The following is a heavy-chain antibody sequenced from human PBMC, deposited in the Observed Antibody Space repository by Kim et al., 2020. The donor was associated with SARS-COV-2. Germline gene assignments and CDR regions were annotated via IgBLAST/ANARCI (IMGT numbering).Heavy chain of an antibody. D-gene: IGHD3-22*01. V-gene: IGHV1-69*13. CDR1: GGTFSSYA. J-gene: IGHJ6*02. CDR3: ARVRNTMIVVDPLYYGMDV. CDR2: IIPIFGTA. Sequence: SVKVSCKASGGTFSSYAISWVRQAPGQGLEWMGGIIPIFGTANYAQKFQGRVTITADESTSTAYMELSSLRSEDTAVYYCARVRNTMIVVDPLYYGMDVWGQGTMVTVSS.